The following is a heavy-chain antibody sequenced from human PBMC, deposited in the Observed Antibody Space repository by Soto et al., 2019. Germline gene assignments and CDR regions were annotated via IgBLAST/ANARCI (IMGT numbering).Heavy chain of an antibody. CDR3: ARSLTEGYCTITGCYTRPMYGMDV. V-gene: IGHV1-2*02. CDR1: GYTFSGYY. J-gene: IGHJ6*02. Sequence: ASVKVSCKASGYTFSGYYIHWLRQAPGQGLEWMGWINPNSGGTNYAQKFQGRVTVTRDTPTSTAYMELSRLTSDDTAVYYCARSLTEGYCTITGCYTRPMYGMDVWGQGTTVTVSS. D-gene: IGHD2-2*02. CDR2: INPNSGGT.